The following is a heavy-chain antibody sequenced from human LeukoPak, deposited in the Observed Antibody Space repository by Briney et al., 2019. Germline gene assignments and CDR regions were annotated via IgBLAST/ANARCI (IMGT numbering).Heavy chain of an antibody. Sequence: GGSLRLSCAVSGFTFSNYGMHWVRQAPGKGLEWVAFIRYDGSNKYYADAVKGRFIIFRVNCKSKLHLELHSRRAEYTSVYYFSKDGRGYSGYDLYYLDHWGQATLVTVSS. D-gene: IGHD5-12*01. V-gene: IGHV3-30*02. CDR1: GFTFSNYG. CDR2: IRYDGSNK. CDR3: SKDGRGYSGYDLYYLDH. J-gene: IGHJ4*02.